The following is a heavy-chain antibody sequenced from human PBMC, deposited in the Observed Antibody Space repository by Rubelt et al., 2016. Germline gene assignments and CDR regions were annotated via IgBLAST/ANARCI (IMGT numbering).Heavy chain of an antibody. CDR1: GGSFSGYY. Sequence: QVQLQQWGAGLLKPSATLSLTCAVYGGSFSGYYWSWIRQPPGKGLEWIGEINHSGSTNYNPPLKSRVTISVDTSKNQFSLKLSSVTAADTAVYYCARVSGWYRAPGQDFDYWGQGTLVTVSS. CDR2: INHSGST. V-gene: IGHV4-34*01. D-gene: IGHD6-19*01. CDR3: ARVSGWYRAPGQDFDY. J-gene: IGHJ4*02.